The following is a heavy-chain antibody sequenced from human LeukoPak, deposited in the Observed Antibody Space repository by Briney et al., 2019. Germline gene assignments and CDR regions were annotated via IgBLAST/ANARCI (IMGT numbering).Heavy chain of an antibody. CDR3: AKDTDYYGSGSSDY. CDR1: GFTFSSYA. J-gene: IGHJ4*02. V-gene: IGHV3-23*01. CDR2: ISGSGGST. Sequence: GGSLRLSCAASGFTFSSYAMSWVRQAPGKGLEWVSAISGSGGSTYYADSVKGRFTISRDNSKNTLYLQMNSLRAEDTAVYYCAKDTDYYGSGSSDYWGQGTLVTVSS. D-gene: IGHD3-10*01.